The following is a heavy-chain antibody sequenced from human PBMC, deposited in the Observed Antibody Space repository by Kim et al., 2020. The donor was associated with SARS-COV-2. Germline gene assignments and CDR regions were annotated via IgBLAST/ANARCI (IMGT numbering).Heavy chain of an antibody. CDR3: ARLVAGTPISGWFDP. J-gene: IGHJ5*02. CDR2: ISAYNGNT. V-gene: IGHV1-18*01. CDR1: GYTFTSYG. D-gene: IGHD6-19*01. Sequence: ASVKVSCKASGYTFTSYGISWVRQAPGQGLEWMGWISAYNGNTNYAQKLQGRVTMTTDTSTSTAYMELRSLRSDDTAVYYCARLVAGTPISGWFDPWGQGTLVTVSS.